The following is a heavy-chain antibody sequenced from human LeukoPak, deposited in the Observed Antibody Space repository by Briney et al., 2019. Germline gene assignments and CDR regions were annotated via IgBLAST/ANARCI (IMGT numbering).Heavy chain of an antibody. CDR2: IWYDGSNK. J-gene: IGHJ4*02. Sequence: GESLRLSCAAAGFTFSSYGMHWVRQAPGKGLEWVAVIWYDGSNKYYADSVKGRFTISRDNSKNTLYLQMNSLRAEDTAVYYCAKDLDHHDSSGYYDYWGQGTLVTVSS. CDR1: GFTFSSYG. D-gene: IGHD3-22*01. V-gene: IGHV3-33*06. CDR3: AKDLDHHDSSGYYDY.